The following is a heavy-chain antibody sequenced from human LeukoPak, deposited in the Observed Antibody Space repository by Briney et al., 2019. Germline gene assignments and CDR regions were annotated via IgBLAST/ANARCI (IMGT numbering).Heavy chain of an antibody. CDR3: ISTSRYCTSASCYGDC. D-gene: IGHD2-2*01. CDR2: IRSKANSYAT. J-gene: IGHJ4*02. Sequence: PGGSLRLSCAASGFTFSGSAMHWVRQASGKGLEWIGRIRSKANSYATVYAASVKGRFTISRDDSKNTAYLQMNSLKTEDTAVYYCISTSRYCTSASCYGDCWGQGTLVTVSS. V-gene: IGHV3-73*01. CDR1: GFTFSGSA.